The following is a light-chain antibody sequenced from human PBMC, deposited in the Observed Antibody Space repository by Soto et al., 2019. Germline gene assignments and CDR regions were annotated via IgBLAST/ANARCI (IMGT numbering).Light chain of an antibody. J-gene: IGKJ3*01. CDR3: LQSYKFPHT. CDR1: QGISRW. CDR2: AAS. Sequence: DIQMTQSPSSVSASVGDSVTITCRASQGISRWLAWYQQKPGKAPKLLITAASILQSGVPSRFSGSGSGTDFTLTIISLQPEDFATYYCLQSYKFPHTFGPGTKVDIK. V-gene: IGKV1D-12*01.